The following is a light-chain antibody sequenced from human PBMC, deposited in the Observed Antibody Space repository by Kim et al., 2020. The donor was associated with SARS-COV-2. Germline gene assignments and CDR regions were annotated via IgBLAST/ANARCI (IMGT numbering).Light chain of an antibody. CDR1: QSISSY. J-gene: IGKJ5*01. CDR2: AAS. V-gene: IGKV1-39*01. Sequence: AEVADRVTITCRARQSISSYLNWYRQKPGKAPKLLINAASSLQSGVPSRFSGSGSGTDFTLTISSLQPKDFATYYCQQSYCTPITFGQGTRLEIK. CDR3: QQSYCTPIT.